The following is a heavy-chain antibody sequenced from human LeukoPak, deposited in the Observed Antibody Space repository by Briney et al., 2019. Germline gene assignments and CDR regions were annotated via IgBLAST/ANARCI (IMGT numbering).Heavy chain of an antibody. CDR3: ARGYGGYLSYFDY. D-gene: IGHD5-12*01. V-gene: IGHV5-51*01. Sequence: GESIKISCKASGYSITCSWIWWGRDIAGEGLEWMGIIYPGDSDNRYSPSFQGQVTISADKSISTAYLQWSSLKASDTDMYYCARGYGGYLSYFDYWGQGTLVTVSS. CDR2: IYPGDSDN. CDR1: GYSITCSW. J-gene: IGHJ4*02.